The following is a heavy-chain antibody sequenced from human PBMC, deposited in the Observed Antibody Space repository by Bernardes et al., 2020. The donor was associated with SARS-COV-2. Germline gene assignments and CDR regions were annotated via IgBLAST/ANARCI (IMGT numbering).Heavy chain of an antibody. CDR2: IWDDGKNQ. J-gene: IGHJ3*02. CDR1: GFTFSSDA. CDR3: ARDWVDPTMVNAFDI. D-gene: IGHD3-10*01. Sequence: GGSLRLSCVASGFTFSSDAMHWVRQPPGKGLEWVAVIWDDGKNQYYADSVKGRFTISRDNSKNTLYLQLNGLRVEDTAVYYCARDWVDPTMVNAFDIWGQGTEVTVSS. V-gene: IGHV3-33*01.